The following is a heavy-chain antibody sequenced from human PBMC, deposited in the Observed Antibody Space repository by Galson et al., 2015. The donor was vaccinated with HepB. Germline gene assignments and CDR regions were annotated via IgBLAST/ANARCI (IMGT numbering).Heavy chain of an antibody. Sequence: SVKVSCKVSGYTLTELSMHWVRQAPGKGLEWMGWINAGNGNTKYSQKFQGRVTITRDTSASTAYMELSSLRSEDTAVYYCARVKVPPAYYYYYMDVWGKGTTVTVSS. CDR3: ARVKVPPAYYYYYMDV. CDR1: GYTLTELS. J-gene: IGHJ6*03. V-gene: IGHV1-3*01. CDR2: INAGNGNT.